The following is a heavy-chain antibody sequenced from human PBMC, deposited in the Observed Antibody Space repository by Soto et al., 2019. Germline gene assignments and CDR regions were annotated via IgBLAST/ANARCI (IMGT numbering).Heavy chain of an antibody. CDR1: GGSFSGYY. CDR2: INHSGST. D-gene: IGHD3-9*01. Sequence: PSETLSLTCAVYGGSFSGYYWSWIRQPPGKGLEWIGEINHSGSTNYNPSLKSRVTISVDTSKNQFSLKLSSVTAADTAVYYCARVRYFDWLLGTYYYYGMDVWGQGTTVTVS. V-gene: IGHV4-34*01. J-gene: IGHJ6*02. CDR3: ARVRYFDWLLGTYYYYGMDV.